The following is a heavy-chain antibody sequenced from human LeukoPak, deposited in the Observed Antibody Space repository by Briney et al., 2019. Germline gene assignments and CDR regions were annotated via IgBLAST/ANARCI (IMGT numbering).Heavy chain of an antibody. J-gene: IGHJ3*02. V-gene: IGHV5-51*01. CDR3: ASARDYYDSTDAFDI. Sequence: GESLKISCKGSGYIFTSYWIGWVRQMPGKGLEWMGIIYPGDSDTRYSPSFQGQVTISADKSISTAYLQWSSLKASDTAMYYCASARDYYDSTDAFDIWGQGTMVTVSS. D-gene: IGHD3-22*01. CDR2: IYPGDSDT. CDR1: GYIFTSYW.